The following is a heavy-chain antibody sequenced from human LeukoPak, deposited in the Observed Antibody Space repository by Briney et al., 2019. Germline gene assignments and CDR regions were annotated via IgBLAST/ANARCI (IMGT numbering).Heavy chain of an antibody. CDR3: ARDLRGSDAYYFDY. CDR1: GFTFSSYS. D-gene: IGHD3-10*01. V-gene: IGHV3-48*01. Sequence: GGSLRLSCAASGFTFSSYSMNWVRQAPGKGLEWVSYISSSSSTIYYADSVKGRFTISRDNAKNSLYLQMNSLRAEDTAVYYCARDLRGSDAYYFDYWGQGTLVTVSS. CDR2: ISSSSSTI. J-gene: IGHJ4*02.